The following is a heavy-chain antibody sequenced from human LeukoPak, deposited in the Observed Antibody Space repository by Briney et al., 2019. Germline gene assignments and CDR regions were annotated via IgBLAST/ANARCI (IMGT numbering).Heavy chain of an antibody. Sequence: SVKVSCKASGGTFSSYAISWVRQAPGQGLEWMGGIIPIFGTANYAQKFQGRVTITADKSTSTAYMELSSLRSEDTAVYYCARGVVVAADGGMDVWGKGTTVTVSS. D-gene: IGHD2-15*01. CDR1: GGTFSSYA. CDR2: IIPIFGTA. V-gene: IGHV1-69*06. CDR3: ARGVVVAADGGMDV. J-gene: IGHJ6*04.